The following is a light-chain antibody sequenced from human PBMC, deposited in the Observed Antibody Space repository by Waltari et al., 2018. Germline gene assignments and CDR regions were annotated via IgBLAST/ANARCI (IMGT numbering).Light chain of an antibody. CDR1: QDISSY. CDR3: QQLNVYPLT. J-gene: IGKJ4*01. Sequence: DIQLTQSPSLLSASVGDRVTISCRASQDISSYLAWYQQKPGEAPKLLIYAASTLQSGVPSRFSGSGSGTEFTLTISSLQPEDFAAYYCQQLNVYPLTFGGGSKVEIK. CDR2: AAS. V-gene: IGKV1-9*01.